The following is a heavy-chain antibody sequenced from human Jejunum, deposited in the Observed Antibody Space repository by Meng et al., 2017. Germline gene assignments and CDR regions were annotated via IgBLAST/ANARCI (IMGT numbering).Heavy chain of an antibody. J-gene: IGHJ4*02. V-gene: IGHV3-7*01. D-gene: IGHD2-2*01. CDR1: GFTFSRFW. CDR2: IKEDGGER. Sequence: GESLKISCAVSGFTFSRFWMSWVRQAPGEGPQWVASIKEDGGERYYVDSVKGRFTISRDNSKNSLYLQMNSLRGDDTAMYYCARDAMRRGDFDYWGQGTLVTVSS. CDR3: ARDAMRRGDFDY.